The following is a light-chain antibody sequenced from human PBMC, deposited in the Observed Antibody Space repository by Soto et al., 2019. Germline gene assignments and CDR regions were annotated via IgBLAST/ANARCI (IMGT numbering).Light chain of an antibody. CDR3: QQYNNWPLT. CDR2: AAS. CDR1: QSVDSN. V-gene: IGKV3-15*01. J-gene: IGKJ2*01. Sequence: EIVMTQSPAILSVSPGERATLSCRASQSVDSNLAWYQQKPGQAPRLLLYAASTRATGIPARFSGSGSGTEFTLTISSLQSEDFAVYYCQQYNNWPLTFVQGTKLEIK.